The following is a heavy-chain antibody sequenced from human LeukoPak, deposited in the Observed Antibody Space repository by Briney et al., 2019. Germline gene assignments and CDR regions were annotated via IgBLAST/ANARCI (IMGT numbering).Heavy chain of an antibody. CDR2: IIPIFGTA. Sequence: GASVKVSCKASGGTFSSYAISWVRQAPGQGLEWMGGIIPIFGTANYAQKFQGRVTTTRDTSASTAYMELSSLRSEDTAVYYCSRGLVTRAGYWGQGTLVTVSS. D-gene: IGHD2-21*02. V-gene: IGHV1-69*05. J-gene: IGHJ4*02. CDR3: SRGLVTRAGY. CDR1: GGTFSSYA.